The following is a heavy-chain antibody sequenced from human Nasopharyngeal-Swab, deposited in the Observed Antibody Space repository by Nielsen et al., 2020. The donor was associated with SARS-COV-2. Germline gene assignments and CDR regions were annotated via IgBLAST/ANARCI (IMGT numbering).Heavy chain of an antibody. CDR1: GGSISSSSYY. D-gene: IGHD3-10*01. CDR2: IYYSGST. J-gene: IGHJ6*03. Sequence: SETLSLTCTVSGGSISSSSYYWGWIRQPPGKGLEWIGSIYYSGSTYYHPSLKSRGTISVDTSKNQFSLKLSSVTAAETAVYYCARERGRGGIWNYYYYYMDVWGKGTTVTVSS. V-gene: IGHV4-39*07. CDR3: ARERGRGGIWNYYYYYMDV.